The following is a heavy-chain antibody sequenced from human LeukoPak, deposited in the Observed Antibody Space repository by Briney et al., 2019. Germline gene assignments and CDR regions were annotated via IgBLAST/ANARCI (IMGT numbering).Heavy chain of an antibody. CDR2: IHPNSGGT. CDR3: ARDGSGSGNSDLDY. V-gene: IGHV1-2*02. Sequence: ASVTVSCKASGYSFTGYYLHWVRQAPGQGLEWMGWIHPNSGGTNYAQKFQGRVTMTRDTSISTAYMELSSLTSDDTAVYYCARDGSGSGNSDLDYWGQGTLGTVSS. CDR1: GYSFTGYY. J-gene: IGHJ4*02. D-gene: IGHD3-10*01.